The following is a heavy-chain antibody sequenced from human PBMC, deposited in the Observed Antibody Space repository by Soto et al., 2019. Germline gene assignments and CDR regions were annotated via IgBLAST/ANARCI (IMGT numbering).Heavy chain of an antibody. D-gene: IGHD6-13*01. V-gene: IGHV3-7*03. J-gene: IGHJ4*02. CDR3: ARAGTYSSSWSDY. CDR1: GFTFSSYW. CDR2: IKQDGSEK. Sequence: GGSLRLSCAASGFTFSSYWMSWVRQAPGKGLEWVANIKQDGSEKYYVDSVKGRFTISRDNAKNSLYLQMNSLRAEDTAVYYCARAGTYSSSWSDYWGQGTLVTVSS.